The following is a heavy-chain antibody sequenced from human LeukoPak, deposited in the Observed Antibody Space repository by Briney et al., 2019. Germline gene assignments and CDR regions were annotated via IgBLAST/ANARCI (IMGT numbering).Heavy chain of an antibody. J-gene: IGHJ4*02. Sequence: PGGSLRLSCAASGFTFNSYSMNWVRQAPGKGLEWVSSISSSSSYIYYADSVKGRLTISRDNAKNSLYLQMNSLRAEDTAVYYCARESCSSTSCHLALDYWGQGSLVTVSS. CDR1: GFTFNSYS. CDR3: ARESCSSTSCHLALDY. D-gene: IGHD2-2*01. CDR2: ISSSSSYI. V-gene: IGHV3-21*01.